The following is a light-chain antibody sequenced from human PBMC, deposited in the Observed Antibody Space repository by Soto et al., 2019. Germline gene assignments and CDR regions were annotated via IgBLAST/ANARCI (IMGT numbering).Light chain of an antibody. CDR2: DAS. Sequence: EIVLTQSPGTLSLSPGERATLSCGASQSVSFNYLAWYQQKVGLAPRLLIYDASRRATGTPDRFSGSGSGTDFTLTISRLEPEEFAVYVCQQYGSSPYTFGQGTTLEIK. CDR3: QQYGSSPYT. J-gene: IGKJ2*01. CDR1: QSVSFNY. V-gene: IGKV3D-20*01.